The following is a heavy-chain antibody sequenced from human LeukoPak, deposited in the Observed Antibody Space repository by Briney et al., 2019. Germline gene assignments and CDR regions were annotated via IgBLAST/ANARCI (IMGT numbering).Heavy chain of an antibody. CDR3: ARTPPMIVVADYYFDY. D-gene: IGHD3-22*01. V-gene: IGHV1-69*05. J-gene: IGHJ4*02. Sequence: SVKVSCKASGGTFSSYAISWVRQAPGQGLEWMGGIIPIFGTANYAQKFQGRVTITTDESTSTAYMELSSLRSEDTAVYYCARTPPMIVVADYYFDYWGQGTLVTVSS. CDR1: GGTFSSYA. CDR2: IIPIFGTA.